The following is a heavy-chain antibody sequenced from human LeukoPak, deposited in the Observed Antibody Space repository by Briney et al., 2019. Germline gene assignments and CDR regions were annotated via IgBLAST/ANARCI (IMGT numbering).Heavy chain of an antibody. Sequence: GGSLRLSCEASGFIFSNYAMSWVRQAPGKGLEWVSAIVGRGSSTYYADSVKGRFTISRDNSKNTLYLQLNRLRAEDTAVYYCAKWGDYDILTGYYDSDYWGQGTLVTVSS. CDR2: IVGRGSST. CDR1: GFIFSNYA. V-gene: IGHV3-23*01. J-gene: IGHJ4*02. CDR3: AKWGDYDILTGYYDSDY. D-gene: IGHD3-9*01.